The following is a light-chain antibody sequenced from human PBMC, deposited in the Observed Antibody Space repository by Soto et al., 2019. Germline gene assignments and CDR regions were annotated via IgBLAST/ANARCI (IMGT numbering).Light chain of an antibody. CDR3: QQYDNLPLT. Sequence: DIQMTQSPSSLSASVGDRVTLTFQASQDIKNYLNWYQQKSGKAPKLLIYDASDLETGVPSRFSGSGSGTDFTFTINSLQPEDIATYYCQQYDNLPLTFGGGTKVEIK. CDR2: DAS. V-gene: IGKV1-33*01. CDR1: QDIKNY. J-gene: IGKJ4*01.